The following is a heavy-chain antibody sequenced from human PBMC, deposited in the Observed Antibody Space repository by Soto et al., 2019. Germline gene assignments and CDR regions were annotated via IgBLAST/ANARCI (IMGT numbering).Heavy chain of an antibody. D-gene: IGHD3-10*01. Sequence: QVQLVESGGGVVQPGRSLRLSCAASGFTFSSYGMHWVRQAPGKGLEWVAVIWYDGSNKYYADSMKGRFTISRDNSKNTLYLQMNSLRAEDTAVYYCARDGPYYYGSGSYGLGWSGAFDIWGQGTMVTVSS. CDR2: IWYDGSNK. V-gene: IGHV3-33*01. CDR3: ARDGPYYYGSGSYGLGWSGAFDI. CDR1: GFTFSSYG. J-gene: IGHJ3*02.